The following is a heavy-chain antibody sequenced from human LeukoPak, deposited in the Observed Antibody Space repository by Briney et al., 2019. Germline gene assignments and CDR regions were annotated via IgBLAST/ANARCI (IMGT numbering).Heavy chain of an antibody. CDR3: ARRGSSGWNAFDI. V-gene: IGHV4-30-4*01. Sequence: SETLSLTCTVSGGSISSGDYYWSWIRQPPGKGLEWIGYIYYSGSTYYNPSLKSRVTISVDTSKNQFSLKLSSVTAADTAVYYCARRGSSGWNAFDIWGQGTMVTVSS. CDR2: IYYSGST. J-gene: IGHJ3*02. CDR1: GGSISSGDYY. D-gene: IGHD6-19*01.